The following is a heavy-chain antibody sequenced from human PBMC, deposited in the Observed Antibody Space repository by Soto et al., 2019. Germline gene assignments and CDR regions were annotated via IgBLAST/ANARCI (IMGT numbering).Heavy chain of an antibody. CDR2: MNPNSGNT. D-gene: IGHD3-16*01. CDR3: ARVGAWALRNLDY. J-gene: IGHJ4*02. Sequence: ASVKVSCRASGYTFRYDDIIWVRQATGQGLEWMGWMNPNSGNTGYAQKFQGRITMTRNTSISTAYMEMNSLTSEDTAVYYCARVGAWALRNLDYWGQGTRVTVSS. CDR1: GYTFRYDD. V-gene: IGHV1-8*01.